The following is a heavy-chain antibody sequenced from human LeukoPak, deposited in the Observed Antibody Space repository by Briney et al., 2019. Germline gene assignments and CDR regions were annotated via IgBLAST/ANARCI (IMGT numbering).Heavy chain of an antibody. Sequence: GGSLRLSCAASGFTFNNYAMNWVRQAPGRGLEWVASIGGSGRGTYYAASAKGRFTISRDNSRKMVFLQMNSLRAEDTAIYYCAKSAYGDYVTWFDAWGQGTLVTVSS. V-gene: IGHV3-23*01. CDR3: AKSAYGDYVTWFDA. CDR1: GFTFNNYA. J-gene: IGHJ5*02. D-gene: IGHD4-17*01. CDR2: IGGSGRGT.